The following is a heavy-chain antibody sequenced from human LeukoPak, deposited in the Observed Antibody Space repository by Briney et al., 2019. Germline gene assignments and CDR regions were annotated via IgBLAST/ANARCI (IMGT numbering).Heavy chain of an antibody. J-gene: IGHJ6*03. CDR1: GFTFSSYG. D-gene: IGHD1-14*01. CDR3: AKPQSLLWHQPGDKNMDV. CDR2: IRYDGSNK. Sequence: PGGSLRLSCAASGFTFSSYGMHWVRQAPGKGLEWVAFIRYDGSNKYYADSVKGRFTISRDNSKNTLYLQMNSLRAEDTAVYYCAKPQSLLWHQPGDKNMDVRGKGTTVTVSS. V-gene: IGHV3-30*02.